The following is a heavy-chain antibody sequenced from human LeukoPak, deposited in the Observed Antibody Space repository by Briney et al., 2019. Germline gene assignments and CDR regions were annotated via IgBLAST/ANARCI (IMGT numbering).Heavy chain of an antibody. D-gene: IGHD3-22*01. J-gene: IGHJ4*02. CDR1: GFTFSSYA. CDR3: AREISMIVVVPGFDY. CDR2: ISYDGSNK. Sequence: GGSLRLSCAASGFTFSSYAMHWVRQAPGKGLEWVAVISYDGSNKYYADSVKGRSTISRDNSKNTLYLQMNGLRAEDTAVYYCAREISMIVVVPGFDYWGQGTLVTVSS. V-gene: IGHV3-30-3*01.